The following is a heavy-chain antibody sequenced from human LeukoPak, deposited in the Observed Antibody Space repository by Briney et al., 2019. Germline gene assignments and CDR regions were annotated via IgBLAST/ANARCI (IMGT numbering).Heavy chain of an antibody. J-gene: IGHJ4*02. CDR1: EFTFSSYT. CDR2: ISSSGNTT. Sequence: GGSLRLSCAASEFTFSSYTMNWVRQAPGKGLEWVSYISSSGNTTYNADSVKGRFSITRDNAKNSLYLQMNSLRAEDTAVYYCARDGGSAWFLDYWGQGTLVTVSS. V-gene: IGHV3-48*04. D-gene: IGHD6-19*01. CDR3: ARDGGSAWFLDY.